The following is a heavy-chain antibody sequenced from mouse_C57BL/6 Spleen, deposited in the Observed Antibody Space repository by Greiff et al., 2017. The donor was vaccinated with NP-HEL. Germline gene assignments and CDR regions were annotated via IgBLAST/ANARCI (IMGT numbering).Heavy chain of an antibody. V-gene: IGHV1-59*01. Sequence: QVQLQQSGAELVRPGTSVKLSCKASGFTFTSYWMHWVRQRPGQGLEWIGVIDPCDSYTNYTQKFKGKATLTVDTTTSTAYMQLSSLTSEYSAVYCCARGVAMDYWGQVTTVTVSS. CDR1: GFTFTSYW. CDR2: IDPCDSYT. CDR3: ARGVAMDY. J-gene: IGHJ4*01.